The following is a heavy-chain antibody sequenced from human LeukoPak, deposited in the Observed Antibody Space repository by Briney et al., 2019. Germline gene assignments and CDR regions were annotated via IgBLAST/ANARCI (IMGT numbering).Heavy chain of an antibody. V-gene: IGHV1-8*01. J-gene: IGHJ5*02. CDR1: GNTFTSYD. D-gene: IGHD4-23*01. Sequence: GASVKVSCKASGNTFTSYDINWVRQATGQGLEWMGWMSPNSGYTGYAQKFQGRVTMTRDTSISTAYMELSSLRSEDTAVYYCARDYGANSGWFDPWGQGTLVTVSS. CDR2: MSPNSGYT. CDR3: ARDYGANSGWFDP.